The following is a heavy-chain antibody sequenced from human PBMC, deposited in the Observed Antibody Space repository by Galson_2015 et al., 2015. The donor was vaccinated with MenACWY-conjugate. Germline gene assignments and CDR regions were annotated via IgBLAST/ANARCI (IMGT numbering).Heavy chain of an antibody. D-gene: IGHD1-26*01. CDR2: INTNTGNP. J-gene: IGHJ4*02. Sequence: QSGAEVKKPGESLTISCKASGYTFTTYAMNWVRQAPGQGLEWMGWINTNTGNPTYAQGFTGRFVFSLDTSVSTAYLQISSLKAEDTAVYYCARDLLPYYSGTYYEPDYWGQGTLVTVSS. V-gene: IGHV7-4-1*02. CDR1: GYTFTTYA. CDR3: ARDLLPYYSGTYYEPDY.